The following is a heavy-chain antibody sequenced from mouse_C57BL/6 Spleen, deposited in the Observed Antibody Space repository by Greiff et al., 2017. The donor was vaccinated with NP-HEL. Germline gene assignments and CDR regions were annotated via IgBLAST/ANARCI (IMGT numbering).Heavy chain of an antibody. Sequence: VQLQQSGAELVRPGASVKLSCTASGFNIKDYYMHWVKQRPEQGLEWIGRIDPEDGDTEYAPKFQGKATMTADTSSNTAYLQLSSLTSEDTAVYYCTTDHARVAAFDYWGQGTTLTVSS. V-gene: IGHV14-1*01. D-gene: IGHD1-1*01. CDR1: GFNIKDYY. J-gene: IGHJ2*01. CDR2: IDPEDGDT. CDR3: TTDHARVAAFDY.